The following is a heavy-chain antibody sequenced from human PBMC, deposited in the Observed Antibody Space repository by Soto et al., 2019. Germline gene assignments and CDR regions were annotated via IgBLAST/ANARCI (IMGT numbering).Heavy chain of an antibody. CDR3: AVDCSSTGRHLN. J-gene: IGHJ4*01. CDR1: DGCISSGGYY. CDR2: IYYSGST. V-gene: IGHV4-31*03. D-gene: IGHD6-13*01. Sequence: PSENLSLTCTVSDGCISSGGYYWSWIRQHQGKGLEWIGYIYYSGSTYYNPSLKSRVTISVDTSKNQFSLKLSSVTAADTAVYYCAVDCSSTGRHLNWGRRTLDTVSS.